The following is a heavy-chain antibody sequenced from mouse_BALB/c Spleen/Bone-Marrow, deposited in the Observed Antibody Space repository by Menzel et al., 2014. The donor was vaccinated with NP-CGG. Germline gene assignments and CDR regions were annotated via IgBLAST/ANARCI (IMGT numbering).Heavy chain of an antibody. V-gene: IGHV1S22*01. CDR2: IYPGSGST. CDR3: TNHYFDY. J-gene: IGHJ2*01. CDR1: GYTFTSYW. Sequence: LQQSGSELVRPGASVKLSCKASGYTFTSYWTHWVKQRPGQGLEWIGNIYPGSGSTNYDGKFKSKATLTVDTSSSTAYMQLSSLTSEDSAVYYCTNHYFDYWGQGTTLTVSS.